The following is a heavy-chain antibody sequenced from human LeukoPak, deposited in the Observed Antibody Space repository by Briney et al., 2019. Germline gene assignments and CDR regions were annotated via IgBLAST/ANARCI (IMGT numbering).Heavy chain of an antibody. J-gene: IGHJ5*02. D-gene: IGHD2-15*01. CDR2: IYHSGST. V-gene: IGHV4-30-2*01. Sequence: SETLSLTCAVSGGSISSGGYSWSWIRQPPGKGLEWIGYIYHSGSTYYNPSLKSRVTISVDRSKNQFSLKLSSVTAADTAVYYCARGYGVVVAALFDPWGQGTLVTVSS. CDR1: GGSISSGGYS. CDR3: ARGYGVVVAALFDP.